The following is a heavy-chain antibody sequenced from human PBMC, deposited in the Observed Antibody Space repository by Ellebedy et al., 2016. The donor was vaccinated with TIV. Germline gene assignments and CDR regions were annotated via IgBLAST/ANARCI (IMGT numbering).Heavy chain of an antibody. V-gene: IGHV2-70*01. D-gene: IGHD3-10*01. Sequence: SGPTLVKPTQTLTLTCAFSGFSLNTSGMCVSWIRQPPGKALEWLALIHWEDEKHYSTSLKTRLTISKDTSKNQVVLIMTNMDPVDTATYYCARTRASGSSSSDAFDIWGQGTMVTVSS. J-gene: IGHJ3*02. CDR2: IHWEDEK. CDR1: GFSLNTSGMC. CDR3: ARTRASGSSSSDAFDI.